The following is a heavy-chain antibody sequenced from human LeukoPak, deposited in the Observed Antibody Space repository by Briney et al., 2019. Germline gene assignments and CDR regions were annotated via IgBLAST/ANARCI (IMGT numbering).Heavy chain of an antibody. CDR3: ARHYDFWSGYRGRFDY. V-gene: IGHV4-59*05. Sequence: SETLSLTCTVSGGSINKYYWSWIRQSPGKGLEWIGSIYYSGSTYYNPSLKSRVTISVDTSKNQFSLKLSSVTAADTAVYYCARHYDFWSGYRGRFDYWGQGTLVTVSS. CDR2: IYYSGST. CDR1: GGSINKYY. J-gene: IGHJ4*02. D-gene: IGHD3-3*01.